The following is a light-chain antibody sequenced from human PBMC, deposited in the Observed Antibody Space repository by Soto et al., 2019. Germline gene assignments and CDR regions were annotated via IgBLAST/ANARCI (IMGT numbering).Light chain of an antibody. J-gene: IGLJ2*01. CDR2: LNSDGSH. CDR1: SGHSSYA. V-gene: IGLV4-69*01. Sequence: QSVLTQSPSASASLGASVKLTCTLSSGHSSYAIAWHQQQPEKGTRYLMKLNSDGSHSKGDGIPDRFSGSSSGAERYLTISSLQSEDEADYYCQTWGTGDVVFGGGTKVTVL. CDR3: QTWGTGDVV.